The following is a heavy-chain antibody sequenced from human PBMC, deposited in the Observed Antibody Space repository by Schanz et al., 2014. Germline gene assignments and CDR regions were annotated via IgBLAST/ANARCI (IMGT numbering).Heavy chain of an antibody. CDR3: ASRRRMGISMVRGILKGWFDA. CDR1: GGSFSAYH. J-gene: IGHJ5*02. CDR2: ISHDGTT. V-gene: IGHV4-34*02. D-gene: IGHD3-10*01. Sequence: QVQLQQWGAGLLKPSETLSLICVINGGSFSAYHWSWLRQSPGKGPEWIGEISHDGTTNYNPSLKRRVTISGDTSKNQFSLNLTSVTAADTAVYYCASRRRMGISMVRGILKGWFDAGGQGTLVTVSS.